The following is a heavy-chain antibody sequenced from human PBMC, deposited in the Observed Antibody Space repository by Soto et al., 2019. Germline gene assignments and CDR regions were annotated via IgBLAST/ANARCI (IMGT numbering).Heavy chain of an antibody. CDR1: GGPMRTVY. V-gene: IGHV4-59*01. CDR2: IFHSGNA. D-gene: IGHD2-15*01. J-gene: IGHJ4*01. Sequence: XETVSLPWTVCGGPMRTVYSSWIRQPPGKRLEWIGFIFHSGNAKYNTSLKSRVTISIDTSKSQFSLSLDSVTAADTAVYFCARAHAPTLPFDYWGQGTLVTVSS. CDR3: ARAHAPTLPFDY.